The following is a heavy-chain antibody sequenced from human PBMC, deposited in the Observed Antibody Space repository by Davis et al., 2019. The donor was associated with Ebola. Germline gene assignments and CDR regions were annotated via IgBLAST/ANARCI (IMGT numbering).Heavy chain of an antibody. CDR2: IYPADSDT. CDR1: GYSFTSYW. D-gene: IGHD3-3*02. Sequence: GESLKISCEGSGYSFTSYWIAWVRQMPGKGLEWMGIIYPADSDTRYSPSFQGQVTISADESFSTAYLQWSSLKASDTAMYYCARGTSLARNFDYWGQGTLVTVSS. J-gene: IGHJ4*02. V-gene: IGHV5-51*01. CDR3: ARGTSLARNFDY.